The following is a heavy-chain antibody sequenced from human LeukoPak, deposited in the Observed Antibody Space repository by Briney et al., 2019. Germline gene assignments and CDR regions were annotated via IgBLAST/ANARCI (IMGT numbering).Heavy chain of an antibody. CDR3: AREPVCSGGSCPSLD. D-gene: IGHD2-15*01. CDR2: IYYSGST. V-gene: IGHV4-61*01. Sequence: PSETLSLTCAVSGGSVSSGIYYWSWIRQPPGKGLEWIGYIYYSGSTNYNPSLKSRVTISVDTSKNQFSLNLSSVTAADTAVYYCAREPVCSGGSCPSLDWGQGTLVTVSS. CDR1: GGSVSSGIYY. J-gene: IGHJ4*02.